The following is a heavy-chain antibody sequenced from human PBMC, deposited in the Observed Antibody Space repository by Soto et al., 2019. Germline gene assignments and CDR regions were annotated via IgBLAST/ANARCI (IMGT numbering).Heavy chain of an antibody. CDR3: ARVITWSGYYTRYFDY. D-gene: IGHD3-3*01. CDR2: IYYSGST. V-gene: IGHV4-59*01. Sequence: SETLSLTCTVSGGSISSYYWSWIRQPPGKGLEWIGYIYYSGSTNYNPSLKSRVTISVDTSKNQFSLKLSSVTAADTAVYYCARVITWSGYYTRYFDYWGQGTLVTVSS. CDR1: GGSISSYY. J-gene: IGHJ4*02.